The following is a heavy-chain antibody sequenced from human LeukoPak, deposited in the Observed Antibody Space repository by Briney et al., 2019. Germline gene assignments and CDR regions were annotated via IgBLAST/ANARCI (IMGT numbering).Heavy chain of an antibody. CDR2: ISSSSSTI. D-gene: IGHD1-1*01. CDR3: ARERGWNDGEDAFDI. Sequence: GGSLRLSCAASGFSFSSYAMTWARQAPVKGLEWVSYISSSSSTIYYADSVKGRFTISRDNAKNSLYLQMNSLRAEDTAVYYCARERGWNDGEDAFDIWGQGTMVTVSS. J-gene: IGHJ3*02. V-gene: IGHV3-48*01. CDR1: GFSFSSYA.